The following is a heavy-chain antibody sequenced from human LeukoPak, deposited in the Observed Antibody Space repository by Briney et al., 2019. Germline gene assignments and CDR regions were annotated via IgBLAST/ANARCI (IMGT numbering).Heavy chain of an antibody. CDR1: SGSISSYY. V-gene: IGHV4-4*07. J-gene: IGHJ6*03. CDR3: ARVSPYCSGGSCYPPGYYYYYMDV. Sequence: SETLSLTCTVSSGSISSYYWSWIRQPAGKGLEWIGRIYTSGSTNYNPSLKRRVTMSVDTSKNQFSLKLSSVTAADTAVYYCARVSPYCSGGSCYPPGYYYYYMDVWGKGTTVTVSS. CDR2: IYTSGST. D-gene: IGHD2-15*01.